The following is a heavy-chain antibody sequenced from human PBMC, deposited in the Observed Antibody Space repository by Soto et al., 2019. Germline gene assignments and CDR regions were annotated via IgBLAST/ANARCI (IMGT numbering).Heavy chain of an antibody. J-gene: IGHJ3*02. CDR3: ARRSGYCSGGSCYVAFDI. CDR1: GDSISSYS. CDR2: VFHTGST. D-gene: IGHD2-15*01. V-gene: IGHV4-59*08. Sequence: SETLSLTCTVSGDSISSYSWSWIRQPPGMGLEWIGYVFHTGSTNYNPSLKSRVTISVDSSKNQFSLRLSSVTAADTAVYYCARRSGYCSGGSCYVAFDIWGQGTVVTVSS.